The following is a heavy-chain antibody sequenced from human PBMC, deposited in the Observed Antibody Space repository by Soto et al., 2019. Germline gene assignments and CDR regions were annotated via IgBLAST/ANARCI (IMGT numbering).Heavy chain of an antibody. J-gene: IGHJ4*01. CDR2: VISDGSTT. CDR3: VRAIVDENMISIDC. CDR1: GFTFRSHW. D-gene: IGHD1-26*01. Sequence: PGGSLRLSCAASGFTFRSHWMHWVRQVLGKGLVWVARVISDGSTTNSADSVKGRFTISRDNAKNTLYLQMTRMRVEDMAVYYCVRAIVDENMISIDCWGHGTLVTVSS. V-gene: IGHV3-74*01.